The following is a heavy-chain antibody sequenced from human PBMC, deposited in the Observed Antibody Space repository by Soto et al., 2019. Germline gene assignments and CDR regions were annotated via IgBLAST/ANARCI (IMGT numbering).Heavy chain of an antibody. CDR1: GGSISSGGYY. V-gene: IGHV4-31*03. D-gene: IGHD2-21*02. CDR2: IDYSGRT. J-gene: IGHJ4*02. CDR3: ARSPIVVVTAYFDY. Sequence: QVQLQESGPGLVKPSQTLSLTCTVSGGSISSGGYYWSWIRQHPGKGLEWIGYIDYSGRTYYNPSLKSRVTISVDTSKNQFSLKLSSVTAADTAVYYCARSPIVVVTAYFDYWGQGTLVTVSS.